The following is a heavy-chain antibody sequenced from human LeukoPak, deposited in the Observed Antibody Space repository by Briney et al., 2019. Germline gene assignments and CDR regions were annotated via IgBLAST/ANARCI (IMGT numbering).Heavy chain of an antibody. CDR3: ARVIGSYGDSAY. CDR1: GFNFRSYS. CDR2: ISSTNSAI. D-gene: IGHD3-16*01. Sequence: GGSLRLSCAASGFNFRSYSMNWVRQAPGKGLEWLSYISSTNSAIYYADSLKGRFTISRDNAKNSLYLQMDSLRAEDTAVYYCARVIGSYGDSAYWGQGTLVTVSS. V-gene: IGHV3-48*04. J-gene: IGHJ4*02.